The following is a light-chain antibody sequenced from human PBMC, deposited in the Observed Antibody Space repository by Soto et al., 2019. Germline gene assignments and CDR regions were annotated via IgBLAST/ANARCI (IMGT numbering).Light chain of an antibody. CDR1: QIVTSEY. CDR2: GAF. J-gene: IGKJ1*01. CDR3: HQYGKSPRT. Sequence: DNVLPQSPCTLSLSAGESVPLSCRASQIVTSEYLAWYHQAPGQAPRVLIYGAFNRATGISERFSGSGSGTDFTLSISKLEPGDFGVYFCHQYGKSPRTFGQGTKVDIK. V-gene: IGKV3-20*01.